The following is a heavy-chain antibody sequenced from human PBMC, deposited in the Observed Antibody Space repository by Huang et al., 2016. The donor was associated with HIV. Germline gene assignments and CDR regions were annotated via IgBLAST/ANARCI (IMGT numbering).Heavy chain of an antibody. CDR3: ARHFSYYDSSGYTPWDAFDI. V-gene: IGHV4-39*01. Sequence: QLQLQGSGPGLVKPSETLSLTCTVSGGSITSSSYYWGWIRQPPGKGLEWVGSIYYSGSPDYNPSLKRRVPVSVDTAKNQFSLKLSSVTAADTAVYYCARHFSYYDSSGYTPWDAFDIWGQGTMVTVSS. J-gene: IGHJ3*02. CDR1: GGSITSSSYY. D-gene: IGHD3-22*01. CDR2: IYYSGSP.